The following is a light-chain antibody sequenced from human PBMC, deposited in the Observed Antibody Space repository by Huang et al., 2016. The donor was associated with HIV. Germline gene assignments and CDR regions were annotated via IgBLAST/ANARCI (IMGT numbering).Light chain of an antibody. CDR2: GAS. J-gene: IGKJ1*01. Sequence: EIVLKQSPGTLSLSLGARATLSCRASQSVSSSYFAGYQQKPGQAPMLLIYGASNRATGIPDRFSGSGSGTDFTLTISSLEPEYFAVYYCQQYGYSPRTFGQGTKVEIK. V-gene: IGKV3-20*01. CDR3: QQYGYSPRT. CDR1: QSVSSSY.